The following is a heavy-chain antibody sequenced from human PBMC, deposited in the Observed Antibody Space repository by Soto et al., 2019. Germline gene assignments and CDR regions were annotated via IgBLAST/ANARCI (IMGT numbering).Heavy chain of an antibody. V-gene: IGHV1-2*04. CDR1: GYSFTDYH. CDR2: INPKSGGT. J-gene: IGHJ3*02. D-gene: IGHD3-10*01. CDR3: ARARAFDAFDI. Sequence: ASVKVSCKASGYSFTDYHIHWVRQAPGQGLEWLGRINPKSGGTRTAQKFQGWVTMTRDTSISTAYMELSRLRSDDTAVYYCARARAFDAFDIWGQGTMVTVSS.